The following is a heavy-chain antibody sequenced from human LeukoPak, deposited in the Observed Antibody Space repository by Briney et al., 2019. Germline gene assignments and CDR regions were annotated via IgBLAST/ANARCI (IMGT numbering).Heavy chain of an antibody. Sequence: ASVKVSCKASGYTFTGYYMHWVRQAPGQGLEWMGRINPNSGGTNYAQKFQGRVTMTRDTSISTAYMELSRLRSDDTAVYYCSIVGATTRYYLDYWGQGTLVTVSS. CDR1: GYTFTGYY. CDR3: SIVGATTRYYLDY. V-gene: IGHV1-2*06. CDR2: INPNSGGT. D-gene: IGHD1-26*01. J-gene: IGHJ4*02.